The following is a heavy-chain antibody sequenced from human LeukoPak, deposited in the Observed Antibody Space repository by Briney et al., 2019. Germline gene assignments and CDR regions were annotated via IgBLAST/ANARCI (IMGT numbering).Heavy chain of an antibody. V-gene: IGHV1-69*01. J-gene: IGHJ5*02. Sequence: ASVKVSCKAFGGTFSSYAISWVRQAPGQGLEWMGGIIPIFGTANYAQKFQGRVTITADESTSTAYMELSSLRSEDTAVYYCARSYGDYVGDPWGQGTLVTVSS. CDR3: ARSYGDYVGDP. CDR1: GGTFSSYA. D-gene: IGHD4-17*01. CDR2: IIPIFGTA.